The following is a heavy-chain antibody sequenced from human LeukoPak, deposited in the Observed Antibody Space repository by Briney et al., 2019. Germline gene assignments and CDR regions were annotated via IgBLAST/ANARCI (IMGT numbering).Heavy chain of an antibody. CDR2: LSPKSGDT. J-gene: IGHJ6*03. Sequence: RASVRVSCKASGYTFTSFDINWVRQAPGQGLEWMGYLSPKSGDTANAPKFLSRVTMTRNTSISTAYMELSSLTSEDTAVYYCATEGVGVSSSLYRQQFYMDDWGRGTTVSVPS. CDR3: ATEGVGVSSSLYRQQFYMDD. D-gene: IGHD6-6*01. CDR1: GYTFTSFD. V-gene: IGHV1-8*01.